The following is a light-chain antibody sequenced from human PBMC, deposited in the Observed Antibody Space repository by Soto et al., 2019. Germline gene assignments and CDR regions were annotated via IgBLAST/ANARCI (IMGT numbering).Light chain of an antibody. V-gene: IGKV3-20*01. CDR3: QQYGSTPLT. CDR2: GAS. Sequence: ESVLTQFPGTLSLSPGERATLSCRASQSVITYLAWYQQKPGQAPRLLIYGASSRATGIPDRFSGSGSGTDFTLTISRLEPEDVAVYYCQQYGSTPLTFGGGTKVEIK. J-gene: IGKJ4*01. CDR1: QSVITY.